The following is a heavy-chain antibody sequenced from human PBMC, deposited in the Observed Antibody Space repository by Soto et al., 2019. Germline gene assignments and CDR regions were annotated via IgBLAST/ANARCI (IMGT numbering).Heavy chain of an antibody. CDR2: TYYRSKWFY. D-gene: IGHD1-1*01. CDR1: GDSVSSNSAA. J-gene: IGHJ4*02. CDR3: VRGPYNYNSRYFDY. V-gene: IGHV6-1*01. Sequence: PSQTLSLTCAISGDSVSSNSAAWNWIRQSPSRGLGFLGRTYYRSKWFYDYAVSVKSRITINPDTSKNQFSLQLNSVTSEDTAVYYCVRGPYNYNSRYFDYWGQGTLVTVSS.